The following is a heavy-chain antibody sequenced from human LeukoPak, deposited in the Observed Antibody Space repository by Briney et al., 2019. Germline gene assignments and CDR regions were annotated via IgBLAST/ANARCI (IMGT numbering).Heavy chain of an antibody. CDR2: IYSSGST. V-gene: IGHV4-59*08. J-gene: IGHJ3*02. D-gene: IGHD2-15*01. Sequence: TSETLSLTCTVSGGSISSYYWSWIRQSPGKGLEWIGYIYSSGSTKYNPSLSGRVTISVDTSKNHFSLRLSSVTALDTAVYYCARHFRTGGRSTDAFDIWGQGTMVTVSS. CDR1: GGSISSYY. CDR3: ARHFRTGGRSTDAFDI.